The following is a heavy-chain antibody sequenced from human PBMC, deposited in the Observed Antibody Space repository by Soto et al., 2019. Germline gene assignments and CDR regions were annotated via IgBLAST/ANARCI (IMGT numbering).Heavy chain of an antibody. Sequence: GGSLRLSCAASGFTFSDYYMSWIRQAPEKGLEWVSYISSSSSYTNYADSVKGRFTISRDNAKNSRYLQMNSLRAEDTAVYYCARDLDILTRGAFDIWGQGTMVTVSS. CDR2: ISSSSSYT. D-gene: IGHD3-9*01. J-gene: IGHJ3*02. CDR1: GFTFSDYY. CDR3: ARDLDILTRGAFDI. V-gene: IGHV3-11*05.